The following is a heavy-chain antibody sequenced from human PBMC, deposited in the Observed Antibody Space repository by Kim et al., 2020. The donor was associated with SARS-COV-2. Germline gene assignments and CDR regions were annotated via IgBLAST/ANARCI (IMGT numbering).Heavy chain of an antibody. CDR2: ISYDGSNK. J-gene: IGHJ6*02. D-gene: IGHD3-22*01. Sequence: GGSLRLSCAASGFTFSSYAMHWVRQAPGKGLEWVAVISYDGSNKYYADSVKGRFTISRDNSKNTLYLQMNSLRAEDTAVYYCARETYNYYDSSGFRGMDVWGQGTTFTVSS. V-gene: IGHV3-30-3*01. CDR1: GFTFSSYA. CDR3: ARETYNYYDSSGFRGMDV.